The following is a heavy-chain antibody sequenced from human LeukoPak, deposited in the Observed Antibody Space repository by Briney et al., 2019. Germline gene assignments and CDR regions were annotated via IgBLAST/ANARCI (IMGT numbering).Heavy chain of an antibody. D-gene: IGHD5-18*01. J-gene: IGHJ4*02. CDR3: AKRIQSAMAMGY. Sequence: QTGGSLRLSCTASGFNFSSYAMTWVRQAPGKGLDWVSDISGSGGSTYYADSVKGRFTISRDNSKNTMYLQMNSLRAEDTAVYYCAKRIQSAMAMGYWGQGTLVTVSS. CDR1: GFNFSSYA. V-gene: IGHV3-23*01. CDR2: ISGSGGST.